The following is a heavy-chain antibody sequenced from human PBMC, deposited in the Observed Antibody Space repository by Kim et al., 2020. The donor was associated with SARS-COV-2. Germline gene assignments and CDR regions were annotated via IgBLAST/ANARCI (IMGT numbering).Heavy chain of an antibody. J-gene: IGHJ6*02. CDR3: ARDKRQWLNYGMDV. CDR1: GYTFTSYA. D-gene: IGHD6-19*01. Sequence: ASVKVSCKASGYTFTSYAMNWVRQAPGQGLEWMGWINTNTGNPTYAQGFTGRFVFSLDTAVSTAYLQISSLKAEDTAVYYCARDKRQWLNYGMDVWGQGTTVTVSS. CDR2: INTNTGNP. V-gene: IGHV7-4-1*02.